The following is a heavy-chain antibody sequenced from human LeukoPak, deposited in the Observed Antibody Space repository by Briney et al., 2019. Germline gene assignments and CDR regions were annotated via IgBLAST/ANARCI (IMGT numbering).Heavy chain of an antibody. V-gene: IGHV4-59*01. CDR3: AKGYCTNGVCYSNWFDP. CDR1: GGSISSYY. Sequence: PSETLPLTCTVSGGSISSYYWSWIRQPPGKGLEWIGYVYYSGSTNYNPSLKSRVTISVDTSKNQFSLKLSSVTAADTAVYYCAKGYCTNGVCYSNWFDPWGQGTLVTVSS. CDR2: VYYSGST. J-gene: IGHJ5*02. D-gene: IGHD2-8*01.